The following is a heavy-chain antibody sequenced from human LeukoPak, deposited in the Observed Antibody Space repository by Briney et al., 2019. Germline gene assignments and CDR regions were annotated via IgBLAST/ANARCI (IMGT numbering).Heavy chain of an antibody. Sequence: GGSLRLSCAASGFTFSSYSMNWVRQAPGKGLEWVSSISSSSSYIYYADSVKGRFTISRDNAKNSLYLQMNSLRAEDTAVYYCARDRVATIHDIVDVWGQGTTVTVSS. CDR1: GFTFSSYS. J-gene: IGHJ6*02. CDR2: ISSSSSYI. D-gene: IGHD5-12*01. CDR3: ARDRVATIHDIVDV. V-gene: IGHV3-21*01.